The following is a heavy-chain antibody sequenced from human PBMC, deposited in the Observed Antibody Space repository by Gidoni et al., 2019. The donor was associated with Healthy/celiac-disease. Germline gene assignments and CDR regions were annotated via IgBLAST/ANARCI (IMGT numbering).Heavy chain of an antibody. CDR3: TSGTTIFDY. CDR2: IRSKAYGGTT. Sequence: EVQPVASGGGLVQPGRSLGLSWTASGFTFGDYAMSWVRQAPGKGLEWVGFIRSKAYGGTTEYAASVKGRFTISRDDSKSIAYLQMNSLKTEDTAVYYCTSGTTIFDYWGQGTLVTVSS. CDR1: GFTFGDYA. D-gene: IGHD1-7*01. J-gene: IGHJ4*02. V-gene: IGHV3-49*04.